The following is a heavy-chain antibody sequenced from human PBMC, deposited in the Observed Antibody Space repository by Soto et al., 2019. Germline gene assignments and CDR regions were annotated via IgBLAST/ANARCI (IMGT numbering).Heavy chain of an antibody. CDR1: GFTFSIYS. D-gene: IGHD2-15*01. J-gene: IGHJ4*02. CDR2: ISSSGSYI. V-gene: IGHV3-21*01. CDR3: ARELFAVCSGGSCFAI. Sequence: EVQLVESGGGLVKPGGSLRLSCAASGFTFSIYSMNWVRQAPGQWLEWVSSISSSGSYIYYADSVKGRFTISRDNAKNSLYLDMNSLRAEDTAVYYCARELFAVCSGGSCFAIWGQGTLVTVSS.